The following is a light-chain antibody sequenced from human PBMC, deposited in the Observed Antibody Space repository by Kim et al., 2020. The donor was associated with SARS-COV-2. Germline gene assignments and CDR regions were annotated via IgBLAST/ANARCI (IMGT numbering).Light chain of an antibody. CDR1: RSNIGTNY. CDR3: GTWDSSLSAEV. CDR2: DNN. J-gene: IGLJ1*01. Sequence: GQKVTISCSGSRSNIGTNYVSWYQQLPGTAPKLLIYDNNKRPSGIPDRFSGSKSGTSATLGITGLQTGDEADYYCGTWDSSLSAEVFGTGTKVTVL. V-gene: IGLV1-51*01.